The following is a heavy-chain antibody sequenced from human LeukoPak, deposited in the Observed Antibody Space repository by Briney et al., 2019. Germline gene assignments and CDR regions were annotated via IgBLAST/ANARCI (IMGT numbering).Heavy chain of an antibody. CDR1: GFTFSSYG. V-gene: IGHV3-48*04. Sequence: PGRSLRLSCAASGFTFSSYGMHWVRQAPGKGLEWVSYISSSGSTIYYADSVKGRFTISRDNAKNSLYLQMNSLRAEDTAVYYCARDPPVVVVGNPYYYYGMDVWGQGTTVTVSS. CDR2: ISSSGSTI. J-gene: IGHJ6*02. CDR3: ARDPPVVVVGNPYYYYGMDV. D-gene: IGHD2-2*01.